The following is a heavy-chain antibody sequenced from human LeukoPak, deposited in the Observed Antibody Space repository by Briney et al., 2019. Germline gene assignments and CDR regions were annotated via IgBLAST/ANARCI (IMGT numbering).Heavy chain of an antibody. Sequence: GGSLRLSCAASGFTFSSYEMNWVRQAPGKGLKWVSYISSSGSTIYYADSVTGRFTISRNNAKNSLYLQMNSLRAEDTAVYYCARFFWSGYLFDYWGQGTLVTVSS. CDR2: ISSSGSTI. CDR1: GFTFSSYE. J-gene: IGHJ4*02. CDR3: ARFFWSGYLFDY. V-gene: IGHV3-48*03. D-gene: IGHD3-3*01.